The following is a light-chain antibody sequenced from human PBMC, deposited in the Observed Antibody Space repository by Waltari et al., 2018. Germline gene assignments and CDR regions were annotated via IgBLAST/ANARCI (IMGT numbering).Light chain of an antibody. V-gene: IGLV2-23*02. CDR2: EVT. Sequence: QSALTQPASVSGSPGQSITISCTGASSDFGSYNLVSWYQQHPCKAPKVMIYEVTKLPLGVSSPVSGSRSGNTASLTISGLQPEDEADYYCCSYAGSGTLDVVFGGGTKLTVL. CDR3: CSYAGSGTLDVV. CDR1: SSDFGSYNL. J-gene: IGLJ2*01.